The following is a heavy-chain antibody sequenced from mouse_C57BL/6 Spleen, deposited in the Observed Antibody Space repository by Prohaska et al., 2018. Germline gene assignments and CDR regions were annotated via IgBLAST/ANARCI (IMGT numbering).Heavy chain of an antibody. D-gene: IGHD1-1*01. CDR3: ARGIYGRFAY. J-gene: IGHJ3*01. CDR2: INPNNGGT. V-gene: IGHV1-26*01. Sequence: EVQLQQSGPELVKPGASVKISCKASGYTFTDYYMNWVKQSHGKSLEWIGDINPNNGGTSYNQKFKGKATLTVDKSSSTAYMELRSLTSEDSAVYYCARGIYGRFAYWGQGTLVTVSA. CDR1: GYTFTDYY.